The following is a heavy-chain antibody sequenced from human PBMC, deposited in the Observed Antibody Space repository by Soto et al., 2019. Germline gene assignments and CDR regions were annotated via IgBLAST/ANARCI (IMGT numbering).Heavy chain of an antibody. V-gene: IGHV1-18*01. D-gene: IGHD6-13*01. Sequence: ASVKVSCKASGYTFTSYGISWVRQAPGQGLEWMGWISAYNGNTNYAQKLQGRGTMTTDTSTRTAYMELRSLRSDDTAVYYCAITPFLAAAANFDYWGQGTLVTVSS. J-gene: IGHJ4*02. CDR3: AITPFLAAAANFDY. CDR1: GYTFTSYG. CDR2: ISAYNGNT.